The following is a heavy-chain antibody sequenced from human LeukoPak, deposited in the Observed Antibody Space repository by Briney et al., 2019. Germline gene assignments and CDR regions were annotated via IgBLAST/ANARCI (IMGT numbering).Heavy chain of an antibody. J-gene: IGHJ4*02. CDR3: ARGGVRGYCSGGSCYAYFDY. CDR1: GYTFTSYG. Sequence: ASVKVSCKASGYTFTSYGISWVRQAPGQGLEWMGWISAYNGNTNYAQKLQGRVTMTTDNATSTAYMELRSLRSDDTAVYCCARGGVRGYCSGGSCYAYFDYWGQGTLVTVSS. V-gene: IGHV1-18*01. CDR2: ISAYNGNT. D-gene: IGHD2-15*01.